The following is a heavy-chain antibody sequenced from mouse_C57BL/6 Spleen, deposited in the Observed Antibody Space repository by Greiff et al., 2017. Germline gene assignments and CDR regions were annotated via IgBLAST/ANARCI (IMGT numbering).Heavy chain of an antibody. D-gene: IGHD2-4*01. CDR2: IYPNNGGN. CDR3: ATENDYDLNYAMDY. Sequence: EVQVVESGPELVKPGASVKMSCKASGYTFTDYSMHWVKQSHGKSLEWIGYIYPNNGGNGYNQKFKGKATLTVDTSSSTAYMELRSLTSEYSAVDDYATENDYDLNYAMDYWGQGTSVTVSS. V-gene: IGHV1-34*01. J-gene: IGHJ4*01. CDR1: GYTFTDYS.